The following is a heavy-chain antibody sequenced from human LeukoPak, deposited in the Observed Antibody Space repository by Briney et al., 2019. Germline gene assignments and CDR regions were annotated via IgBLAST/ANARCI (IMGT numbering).Heavy chain of an antibody. CDR1: GFTFSSYS. J-gene: IGHJ6*03. V-gene: IGHV3-21*01. Sequence: GSLRLSCAASGFTFSSYSMNWVRQAPGKGLEWVSSLSSSSNYIYYADSVKGRFTISRDNAKNSLYLQMNSLRAEDTAVYYCARDPNTYYYDSSGYYYYYYYYMDVWGKGTTVTVSS. D-gene: IGHD3-22*01. CDR2: LSSSSNYI. CDR3: ARDPNTYYYDSSGYYYYYYYYMDV.